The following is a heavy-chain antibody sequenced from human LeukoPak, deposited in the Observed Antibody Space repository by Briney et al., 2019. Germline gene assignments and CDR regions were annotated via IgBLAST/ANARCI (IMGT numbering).Heavy chain of an antibody. Sequence: SETLSLTCTVSGGSISSYYWSWIRQPPGKGLEWIGEINHSGSTNYNPSLKSRATISVDTSKNQFSLKLSSVTAADTAVYYCALQTDYGDYYYYGMDVWGQGTTVTVSS. CDR2: INHSGST. J-gene: IGHJ6*02. CDR1: GGSISSYY. CDR3: ALQTDYGDYYYYGMDV. V-gene: IGHV4-34*01. D-gene: IGHD4-17*01.